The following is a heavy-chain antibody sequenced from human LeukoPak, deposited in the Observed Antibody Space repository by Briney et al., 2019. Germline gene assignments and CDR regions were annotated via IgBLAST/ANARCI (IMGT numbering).Heavy chain of an antibody. CDR2: IKSKTDGGTT. V-gene: IGHV3-15*01. Sequence: GGSLRLSCAASGFTFSSYSMNWVRQAPGKGLEWVGHIKSKTDGGTTDYAAPVKGRVTISRDDSKNTLYLQMNSLKTEDTAVYYCTILGYTYGRFDYWGQGTLVTVSS. D-gene: IGHD5-18*01. J-gene: IGHJ4*02. CDR3: TILGYTYGRFDY. CDR1: GFTFSSYS.